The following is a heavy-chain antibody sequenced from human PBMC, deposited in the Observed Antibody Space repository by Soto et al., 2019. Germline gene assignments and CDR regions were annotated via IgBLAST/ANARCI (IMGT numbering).Heavy chain of an antibody. V-gene: IGHV1-18*01. D-gene: IGHD3-22*01. J-gene: IGHJ4*02. CDR2: ISAYNGNT. CDR3: ARFTGYYSQYYFDY. CDR1: GYTFTSYG. Sequence: GASVKVSCKASGYTFTSYGISWVRQAPGQGLEWMGWISAYNGNTNYAQKLQGRVTMTTDTSTSTAYMELRSLRSDDTAVYYCARFTGYYSQYYFDYWGQGTLVTVSS.